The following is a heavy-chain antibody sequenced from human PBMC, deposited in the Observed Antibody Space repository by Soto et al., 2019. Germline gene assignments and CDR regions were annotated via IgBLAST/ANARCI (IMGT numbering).Heavy chain of an antibody. CDR3: ARAPNSSGGWGAFDI. V-gene: IGHV4-61*01. CDR2: IYYSGST. CDR1: GGSVSSGSYY. J-gene: IGHJ3*02. D-gene: IGHD3-22*01. Sequence: SETLSLTCTVSGGSVSSGSYYWSWIRQPPGKGLEWIGYIYYSGSTNYNPSLKSRVTISVDTSKNQFSLKLSSVTAADTAVYYCARAPNSSGGWGAFDIWRQGTMVTVSS.